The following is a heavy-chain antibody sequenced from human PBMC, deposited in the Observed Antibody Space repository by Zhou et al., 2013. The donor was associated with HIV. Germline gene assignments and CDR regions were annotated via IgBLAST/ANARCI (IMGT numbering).Heavy chain of an antibody. CDR3: ARNYDSSGYYPYDAFDI. CDR2: IYHSGST. Sequence: QVQLQESGPGLVKPSETLSLTCAVSGYSISSGYYWGWIRQPPGKGLEWSGSIYHSGSTYYNPSLKSRVTISVDTSKNHLTLKLNSVTAADTAVYYCARNYDSSGYYPYDAFDIWGQGTMVTVSS. J-gene: IGHJ3*02. V-gene: IGHV4-38-2*01. D-gene: IGHD3-22*01. CDR1: GYSISSGYY.